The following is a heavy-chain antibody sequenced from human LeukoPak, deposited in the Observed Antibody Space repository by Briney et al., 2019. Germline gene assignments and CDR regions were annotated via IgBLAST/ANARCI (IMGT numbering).Heavy chain of an antibody. V-gene: IGHV3-23*01. J-gene: IGHJ4*02. CDR2: ISGSGGST. CDR3: AKARDYDFWSGYSSYFDY. Sequence: GGSLRLSCAASGFTFSSYAMSWVRQAPGKGLEWVSAISGSGGSTYYADSVKGRFTISRDNSRNTLYLQMNSLRAEDTAVYYCAKARDYDFWSGYSSYFDYWGQGTLVTVSS. D-gene: IGHD3-3*01. CDR1: GFTFSSYA.